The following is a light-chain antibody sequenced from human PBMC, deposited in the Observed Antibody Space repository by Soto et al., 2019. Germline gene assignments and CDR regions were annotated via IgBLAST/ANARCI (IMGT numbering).Light chain of an antibody. CDR1: SSNIGKNS. CDR2: DND. J-gene: IGLJ2*01. CDR3: GTWDGSLGGVL. Sequence: QSVLTQPPSVSAAPGQKVSISCSGRSSNIGKNSVSWYQHLPGTAPRLLIYDNDKRPSGIPDRFSGSKSGTSATLGITGLQTGDEADYYCGTWDGSLGGVLFGGGTKLTVL. V-gene: IGLV1-51*01.